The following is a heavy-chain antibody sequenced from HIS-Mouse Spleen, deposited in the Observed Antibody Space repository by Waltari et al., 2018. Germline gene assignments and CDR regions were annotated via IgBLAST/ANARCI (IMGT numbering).Heavy chain of an antibody. D-gene: IGHD6-6*01. V-gene: IGHV4-4*07. Sequence: QVQLQESGPGLVKPSETLSLTCTVSGGSISSYYWSWIRQPAGKGLEWHGRIYTSGRTNSPPSLKSRVTMSVDTSKNQFSLKLSSVTAADTAVYYCARSIAARRVFDYWGQGTLVTVSS. CDR2: IYTSGRT. CDR3: ARSIAARRVFDY. CDR1: GGSISSYY. J-gene: IGHJ4*02.